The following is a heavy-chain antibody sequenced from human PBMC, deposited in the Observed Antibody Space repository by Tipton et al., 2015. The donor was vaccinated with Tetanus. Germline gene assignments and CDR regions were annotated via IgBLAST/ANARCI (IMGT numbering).Heavy chain of an antibody. J-gene: IGHJ4*02. D-gene: IGHD3-22*01. CDR3: VKEKSGYYDSSGYYRHFDY. CDR1: GFVLDDYT. CDR2: ITWRSSSS. Sequence: SLRLSCAASGFVLDDYTMHWVRQAPGQGLEWVSMITWRSSSSTYVDSVKGRFTISRDNSKNSLLLQMNSLGVEDTAVYYCVKEKSGYYDSSGYYRHFDYWGQGTLVTVSS. V-gene: IGHV3-43*01.